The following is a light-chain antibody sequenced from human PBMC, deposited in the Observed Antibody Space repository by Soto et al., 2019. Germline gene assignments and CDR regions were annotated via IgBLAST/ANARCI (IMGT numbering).Light chain of an antibody. Sequence: EIVLTQSPATLSLSPGERATLSCRASQSVSIYLAWYQQKSGQAPRLLIYDASNRATGIPARFSGSGSGTDFTLTISSLEPEDFAVYYCQQRSNWLTFGGGTEVEIK. J-gene: IGKJ4*01. CDR1: QSVSIY. CDR2: DAS. V-gene: IGKV3-11*01. CDR3: QQRSNWLT.